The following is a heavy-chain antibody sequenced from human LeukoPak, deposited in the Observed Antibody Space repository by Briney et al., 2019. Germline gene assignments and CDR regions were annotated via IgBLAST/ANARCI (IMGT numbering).Heavy chain of an antibody. V-gene: IGHV3-23*01. Sequence: PGGSLRLSCAASGFTFSSYAMSWVRQAPGKGLEWVSTISGSGGTTHYADSVKGRFTISRDNSKNTLYLQMNSLRAEDTAVYYCAKDPFSGEWELPNGDAFDIWGQGTMVTVSS. CDR1: GFTFSSYA. CDR2: ISGSGGTT. J-gene: IGHJ3*02. D-gene: IGHD1-26*01. CDR3: AKDPFSGEWELPNGDAFDI.